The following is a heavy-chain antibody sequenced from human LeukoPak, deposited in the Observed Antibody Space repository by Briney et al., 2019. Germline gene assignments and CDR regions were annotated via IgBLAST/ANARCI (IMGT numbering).Heavy chain of an antibody. V-gene: IGHV4-39*01. D-gene: IGHD3-3*01. CDR1: GGSISSSSYY. CDR2: IYYSWST. CDR3: ARRAISGFADY. Sequence: SETLSLTCTVSGGSISSSSYYWGWIRQPPGKGLEWIGSIYYSWSTYYNPSLKSRVTISVDTSKNQFSLKLSSVTAADTAVYYCARRAISGFADYWGQGTLVTVSS. J-gene: IGHJ4*02.